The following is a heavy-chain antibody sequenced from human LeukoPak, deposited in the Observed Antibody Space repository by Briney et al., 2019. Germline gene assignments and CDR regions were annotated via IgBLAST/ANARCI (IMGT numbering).Heavy chain of an antibody. CDR3: ARDLASDVLLWFGEPTGD. CDR2: INPSGGST. Sequence: ASVKVSCKASRYTFINYYMHWVRQAPGQGLEWMGIINPSGGSTNYAQKFQGRVTMTRDVSTSTVYMELSSLRSEDTAVYYCARDLASDVLLWFGEPTGDWGQGTLVTVSS. V-gene: IGHV1-46*01. J-gene: IGHJ4*02. CDR1: RYTFINYY. D-gene: IGHD3-10*01.